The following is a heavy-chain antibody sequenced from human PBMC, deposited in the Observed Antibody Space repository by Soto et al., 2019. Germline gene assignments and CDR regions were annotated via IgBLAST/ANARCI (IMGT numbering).Heavy chain of an antibody. CDR1: GFTFRSYS. Sequence: GGSLRLSCAASGFTFRSYSMSWVRQAPGKGLEWVSSIGRNSDYIYYPDSLKGRLTISRDNAKNSLYLQMNSLTAEDTAVYYCARDLAVAGFDYWGQGTLVTVSS. D-gene: IGHD6-19*01. CDR3: ARDLAVAGFDY. J-gene: IGHJ4*02. CDR2: IGRNSDYI. V-gene: IGHV3-21*01.